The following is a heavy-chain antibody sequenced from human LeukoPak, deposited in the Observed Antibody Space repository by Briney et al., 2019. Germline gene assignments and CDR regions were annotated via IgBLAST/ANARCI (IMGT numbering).Heavy chain of an antibody. CDR1: GFAFNTYS. V-gene: IGHV3-30*10. Sequence: GGSLRLSCAASGFAFNTYSMHWVRQAPDTGLEWMAGISSDGSKTYYTHSVQDRFTISRDNSKNTLYLQMNSLRAEDTAVFYCARDLIVINFDWHHWYFDLWGRGTLVTVSS. D-gene: IGHD3-9*01. CDR3: ARDLIVINFDWHHWYFDL. J-gene: IGHJ2*01. CDR2: ISSDGSKT.